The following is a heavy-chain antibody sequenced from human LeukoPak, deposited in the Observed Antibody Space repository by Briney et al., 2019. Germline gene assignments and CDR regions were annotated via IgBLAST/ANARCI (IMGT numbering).Heavy chain of an antibody. CDR1: GFIFDDHG. CDR2: ISWSSGII. D-gene: IGHD3-3*01. V-gene: IGHV3-9*01. J-gene: IGHJ3*02. Sequence: GGSLRLSCVASGFIFDDHGMHWVRQAPGKGLEWVSGISWSSGIIGYADSVKGRFTISRDNAKNSLYLQMESLRAEDTAVYYCAKDTGSPADAITMEDNAFDIWGQGTMVTVSS. CDR3: AKDTGSPADAITMEDNAFDI.